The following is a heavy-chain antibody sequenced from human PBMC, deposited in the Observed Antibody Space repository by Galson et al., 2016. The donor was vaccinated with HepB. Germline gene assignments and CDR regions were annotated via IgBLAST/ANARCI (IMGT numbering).Heavy chain of an antibody. Sequence: SLRHSCAASGFTFSNPAMRWVRQAPGKGLEWVSAIAISVGTTYHADSVKGRFTISRDNYKNTLDLQMNSLRAEDTAVYYCAKAARLITFGGVVVINWGQGTLVTVSS. J-gene: IGHJ4*02. CDR3: AKAARLITFGGVVVIN. CDR2: IAISVGTT. V-gene: IGHV3-23*01. CDR1: GFTFSNPA. D-gene: IGHD3-16*02.